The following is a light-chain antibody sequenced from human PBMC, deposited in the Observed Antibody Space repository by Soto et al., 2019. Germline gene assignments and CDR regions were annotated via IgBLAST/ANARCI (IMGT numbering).Light chain of an antibody. V-gene: IGKV1D-12*01. CDR1: QDIAGY. Sequence: DIQVTQSPSSVSASVGHRVTITCRASQDIAGYLALYQHKPGRAPELLIRAASSLQSGVPSRFSGSGSGTDFTPTINSLQPEDFATYYCQQAYSFPITFGQGTRLEIK. CDR2: AAS. J-gene: IGKJ5*01. CDR3: QQAYSFPIT.